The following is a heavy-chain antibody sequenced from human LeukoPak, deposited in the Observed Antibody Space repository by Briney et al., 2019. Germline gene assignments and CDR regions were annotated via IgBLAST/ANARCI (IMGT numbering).Heavy chain of an antibody. J-gene: IGHJ4*02. Sequence: GASVKVSCKASGHTFTGYGISWVRQAPGQGLEWMGWISAYNGNTNYAQKPQGRVTMTTDTSTSTAYMELRSLRSDDTAVYYCARDLLGYNWNYPFDFWGQGTLVTVSS. V-gene: IGHV1-18*01. CDR3: ARDLLGYNWNYPFDF. CDR2: ISAYNGNT. D-gene: IGHD1-7*01. CDR1: GHTFTGYG.